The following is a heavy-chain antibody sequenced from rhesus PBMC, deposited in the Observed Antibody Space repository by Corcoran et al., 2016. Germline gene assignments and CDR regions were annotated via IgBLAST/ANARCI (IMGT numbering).Heavy chain of an antibody. CDR3: AGVGGGGKYFEF. D-gene: IGHD1-44*02. CDR1: GGSISSSY. CDR2: IYGSGSST. V-gene: IGHV4S11*01. J-gene: IGHJ1*01. Sequence: QVQLQESGPGVVKPSETLSLTCAVSGGSISSSYWIWIRQAPGKGREWIWFIYGSGSSTNYNPRLTSRVTRSGNTSKNQLSLNVSSVTTGEAAVYYCAGVGGGGKYFEFWGQGALVTVSS.